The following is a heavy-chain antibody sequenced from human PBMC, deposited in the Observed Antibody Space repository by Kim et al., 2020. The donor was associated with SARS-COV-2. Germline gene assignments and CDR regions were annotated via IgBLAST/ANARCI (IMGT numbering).Heavy chain of an antibody. V-gene: IGHV1-18*01. D-gene: IGHD4-4*01. CDR3: ARGDYTPYYYYGMDV. J-gene: IGHJ6*02. Sequence: QKLQGRVTMTTDTSTSTAYMELRSLRSDDTAVYYCARGDYTPYYYYGMDVWGQGTTVTVSS.